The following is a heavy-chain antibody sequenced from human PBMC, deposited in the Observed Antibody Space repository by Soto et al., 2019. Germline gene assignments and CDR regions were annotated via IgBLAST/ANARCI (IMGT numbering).Heavy chain of an antibody. CDR2: IYYSGST. CDR1: AGSISSGDYC. Sequence: SETMSLTCTVSAGSISSGDYCWSCIRQPPGKGLEWIGYIYYSGSTYYNPSLKSRVTISVDTSKNQFSLKLSPVTAADTAVYYCARTYYGSGRMDVWGQGTTVTVSS. CDR3: ARTYYGSGRMDV. D-gene: IGHD3-10*01. V-gene: IGHV4-30-4*08. J-gene: IGHJ6*02.